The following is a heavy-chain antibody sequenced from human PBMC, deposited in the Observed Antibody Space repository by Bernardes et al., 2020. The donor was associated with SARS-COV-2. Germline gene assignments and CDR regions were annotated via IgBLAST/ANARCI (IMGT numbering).Heavy chain of an antibody. CDR1: RYTLTAYY. J-gene: IGHJ6*02. CDR3: ALPPSNYDRYGMDV. D-gene: IGHD3-22*01. CDR2: INPNSGGT. V-gene: IGHV1-2*02. Sequence: APVTVSCKASRYTLTAYYIHWVRPPPGQRPEWMGWINPNSGGTIYAQKFQGRVTMTRDTSISTAYMELSRLRSDDTAMYYCALPPSNYDRYGMDVWGQGTTVTVSS.